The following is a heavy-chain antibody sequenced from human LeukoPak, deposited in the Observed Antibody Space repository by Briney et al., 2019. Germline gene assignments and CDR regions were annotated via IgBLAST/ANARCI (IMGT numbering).Heavy chain of an antibody. CDR1: GFTFSSYS. V-gene: IGHV3-48*04. CDR3: ARNTRTSFDI. J-gene: IGHJ4*02. CDR2: IGTDSSTI. Sequence: GGSLRLSCAASGFTFSSYSMTWVRQAPGKGLEWLSYIGTDSSTIYYAESVKGRFTISRDNAKNTLYLQMNSLRAEDTAVYYCARNTRTSFDIWGQGTLVTVSS. D-gene: IGHD2-2*01.